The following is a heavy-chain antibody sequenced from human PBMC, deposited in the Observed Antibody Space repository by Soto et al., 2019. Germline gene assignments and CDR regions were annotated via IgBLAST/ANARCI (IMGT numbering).Heavy chain of an antibody. CDR2: IYHSGSI. J-gene: IGHJ3*02. CDR1: GGSISSSSYY. CDR3: ASKFGELLADAFDI. Sequence: SETLSLTCTVSGGSISSSSYYWGWIRQPPGKGLEWIGSIYHSGSINHNPSLKSRVTMSLDKSKNQFSLKMTSVTAADTAVYYCASKFGELLADAFDIWGQGTVVTVSS. D-gene: IGHD3-10*01. V-gene: IGHV4-39*07.